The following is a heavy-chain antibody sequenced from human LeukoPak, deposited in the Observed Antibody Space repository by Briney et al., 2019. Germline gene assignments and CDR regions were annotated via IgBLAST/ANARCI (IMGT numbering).Heavy chain of an antibody. D-gene: IGHD6-19*01. CDR2: IRSKPHSYTT. J-gene: IGHJ4*02. CDR1: GFTFSGFY. CDR3: ARGIAVAHY. V-gene: IGHV3-73*01. Sequence: GGSLRLSCAASGFTFSGFYMHWVRQASGKGLELVGLIRSKPHSYTTVYAASVQGRFTISRDDSKNTAYLQMNSLKAEDTAVYYCARGIAVAHYWGQGTLVTVSS.